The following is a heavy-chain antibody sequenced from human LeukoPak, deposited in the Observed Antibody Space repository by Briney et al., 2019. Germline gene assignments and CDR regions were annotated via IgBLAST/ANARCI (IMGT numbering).Heavy chain of an antibody. CDR2: ITAYNDNT. J-gene: IGHJ4*02. CDR3: ARDRGVYYYDSSGYDPYY. Sequence: ASVKVSFKASGYTFTSYGISWVRQAPGQGLEWMGWITAYNDNTNYAQKLQGRVTMTTDTSTSTAYMELSSLRSEDTAVYYCARDRGVYYYDSSGYDPYYWGQGTLVTVSS. CDR1: GYTFTSYG. D-gene: IGHD3-22*01. V-gene: IGHV1-18*01.